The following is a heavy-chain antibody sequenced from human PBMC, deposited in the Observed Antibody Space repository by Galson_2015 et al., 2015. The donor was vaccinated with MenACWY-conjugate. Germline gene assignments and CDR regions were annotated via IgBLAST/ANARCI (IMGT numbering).Heavy chain of an antibody. Sequence: SVKVSCKASGGTLSTYGVSWVRQAPGQGLEWMGGIIPKFGTTHYAQKFQGRVTIIADESTSTVYMDLSSLKSEDTAVYFCARARERAIDTVPKRIHYYYGMDVWGQWTMVSVS. CDR3: ARARERAIDTVPKRIHYYYGMDV. CDR2: IIPKFGTT. CDR1: GGTLSTYG. J-gene: IGHJ6*02. D-gene: IGHD4-11*01. V-gene: IGHV1-69*13.